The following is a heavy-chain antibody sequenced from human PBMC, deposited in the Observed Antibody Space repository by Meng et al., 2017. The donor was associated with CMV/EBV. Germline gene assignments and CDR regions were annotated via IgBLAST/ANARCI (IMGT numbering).Heavy chain of an antibody. Sequence: QVQLVQSGAEVKKPGASAKVPCKASGYTFTGYYMPWVRQAPGQGLEWMGWINPNSGGTNYAQKFQGRVTMTRDTSISTAYMELSRLRSDDTDVYYCARDRSSWYGDGYFDYWGQGTLVTVAS. D-gene: IGHD6-13*01. CDR1: GYTFTGYY. J-gene: IGHJ4*02. V-gene: IGHV1-2*02. CDR2: INPNSGGT. CDR3: ARDRSSWYGDGYFDY.